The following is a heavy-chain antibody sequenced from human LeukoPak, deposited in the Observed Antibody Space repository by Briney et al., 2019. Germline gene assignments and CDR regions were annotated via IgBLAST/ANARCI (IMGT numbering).Heavy chain of an antibody. J-gene: IGHJ4*02. CDR3: ARELRTVGADY. CDR1: GFTVSSNY. D-gene: IGHD4-11*01. V-gene: IGHV3-66*02. Sequence: GGSLSLSCAASGFTVSSNYMSWVRQAPGKGLEWVSVIYSGGSTYYADSVKGRFTISRDNSKNTLYLQMNSLRAEDTAVYYCARELRTVGADYWGQGTLVTVSS. CDR2: IYSGGST.